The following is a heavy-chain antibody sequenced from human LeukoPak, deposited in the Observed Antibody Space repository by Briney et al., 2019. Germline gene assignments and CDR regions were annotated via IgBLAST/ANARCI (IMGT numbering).Heavy chain of an antibody. D-gene: IGHD6-13*01. CDR1: GGSISSYY. CDR3: ASHIAAAGEFDY. V-gene: IGHV4-59*01. CDR2: IYYSGST. Sequence: ASETLSLTCTVSGGSISSYYWSWIRQPPGKGLEWIGYIYYSGSTNYNPSLKSRVTISVDTSKNQFSLKLSSVTAADTAVYYCASHIAAAGEFDYWGQGTLVTVSS. J-gene: IGHJ4*02.